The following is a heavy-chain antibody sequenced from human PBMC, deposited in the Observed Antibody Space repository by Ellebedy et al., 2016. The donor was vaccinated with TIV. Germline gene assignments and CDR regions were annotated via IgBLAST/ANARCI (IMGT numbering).Heavy chain of an antibody. CDR1: TGSFNGYY. Sequence: MPGGSLRLSCAVSTGSFNGYYWNWFRQPPGKGLEWIGEIHHSGSTNYNPSLKSRVTLSIDTSKKQFSLNVTSVTAADTAVYYCANRGKIAVSRYWGQGVLVTVSP. J-gene: IGHJ4*02. V-gene: IGHV4-34*01. D-gene: IGHD5/OR15-5a*01. CDR3: ANRGKIAVSRY. CDR2: IHHSGST.